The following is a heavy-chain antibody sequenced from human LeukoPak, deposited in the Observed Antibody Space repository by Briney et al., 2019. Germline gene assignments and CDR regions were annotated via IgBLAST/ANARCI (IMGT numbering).Heavy chain of an antibody. CDR1: GYTFTSYA. D-gene: IGHD3-9*01. CDR2: MNTNTGNP. CDR3: ARDPYDILTGSRGDY. J-gene: IGHJ4*02. Sequence: ASVKVSCKASGYTFTSYAMNWVRQAPGQGLEWMGWMNTNTGNPTYAQGFTGRFVLSLDTSVSTAYLQISSLKAEDTAVYYCARDPYDILTGSRGDYWGQGTLVTVSS. V-gene: IGHV7-4-1*02.